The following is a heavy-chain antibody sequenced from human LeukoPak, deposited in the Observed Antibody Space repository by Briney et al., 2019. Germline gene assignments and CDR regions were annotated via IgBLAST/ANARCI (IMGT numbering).Heavy chain of an antibody. D-gene: IGHD6-19*01. CDR2: ISASGGST. J-gene: IGHJ4*02. CDR3: AISGSGSYGYYFDY. CDR1: GFTFSIYA. V-gene: IGHV3-23*01. Sequence: GGSLRLSCAASGFTFSIYAMSWVRQAPGKGLEWVSSISASGGSTYDADSVKGRFTISRDISKSTLYLQMNSLRAEDTAVYYCAISGSGSYGYYFDYWGQGTLVTVSS.